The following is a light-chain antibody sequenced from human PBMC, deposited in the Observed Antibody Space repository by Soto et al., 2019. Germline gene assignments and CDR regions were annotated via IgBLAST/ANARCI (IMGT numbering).Light chain of an antibody. Sequence: EIVLTQSPVTLSFSPLERATLSCIASQSVSSSYLAWYQQKPGQAPRLLIYGASSRATGIPDRFSGSGSGTDFTLTISRLEPEDFAVYYCQQYGSSPITFGPGTKVDIK. J-gene: IGKJ3*01. CDR2: GAS. V-gene: IGKV3-20*01. CDR3: QQYGSSPIT. CDR1: QSVSSSY.